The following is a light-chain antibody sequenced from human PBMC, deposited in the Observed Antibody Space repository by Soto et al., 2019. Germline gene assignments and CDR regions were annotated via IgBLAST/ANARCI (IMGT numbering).Light chain of an antibody. Sequence: EIVLTQSPGTLSLYPGERATLSCRASQSVGSTYLAWYQQKPGQTPRLLIYGASSRATGIPDRFSGSGSGTDFTLTISRLEPEDFAVYYCQLYGSSITFGQGTRLEIK. CDR2: GAS. CDR3: QLYGSSIT. J-gene: IGKJ5*01. CDR1: QSVGSTY. V-gene: IGKV3-20*01.